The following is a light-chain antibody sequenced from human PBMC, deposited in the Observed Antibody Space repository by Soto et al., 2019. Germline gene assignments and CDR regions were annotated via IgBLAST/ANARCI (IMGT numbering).Light chain of an antibody. J-gene: IGKJ2*03. Sequence: DIQLTQSPSFLSASVGDRVTVSGRASQDISTSLAWFQQKAGKVPQLLVYPASTLQDGVPSRFSGSGSGTYFTLTINNLQAEDFATYYCQHLRTYPFSFGQGTKFDIK. CDR3: QHLRTYPFS. V-gene: IGKV1-9*01. CDR2: PAS. CDR1: QDISTS.